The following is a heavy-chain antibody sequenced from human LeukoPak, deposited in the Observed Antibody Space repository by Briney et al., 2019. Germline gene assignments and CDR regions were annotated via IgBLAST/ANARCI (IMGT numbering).Heavy chain of an antibody. CDR1: GYTFTSYY. Sequence: ASVKVSCKASGYTFTSYYIHWVRHAPGQGLECVGIINPSGGSTRYTQKLQGRVTKTRDTSTRTGHMELSRLRSEDTAVYYCAREEGWVTMVRGGERSYYFDYWGQGTLVTVSS. CDR3: AREEGWVTMVRGGERSYYFDY. CDR2: INPSGGST. D-gene: IGHD3-10*01. V-gene: IGHV1-46*01. J-gene: IGHJ4*02.